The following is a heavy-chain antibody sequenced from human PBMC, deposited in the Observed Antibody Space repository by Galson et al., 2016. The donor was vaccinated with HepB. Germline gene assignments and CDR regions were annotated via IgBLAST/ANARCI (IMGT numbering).Heavy chain of an antibody. J-gene: IGHJ4*02. V-gene: IGHV1-3*01. CDR1: GFTFSKFA. CDR3: ARGYNWIGGDGSAIDS. D-gene: IGHD1-20*01. CDR2: INAGSGDT. Sequence: SVKVSCKASGFTFSKFAMYWIRQAPGHRFEWMGKINAGSGDTKYSEEFQGRITITINTSARTVYLELTSLRSEDTATYSCARGYNWIGGDGSAIDSWGQGTLVTVSS.